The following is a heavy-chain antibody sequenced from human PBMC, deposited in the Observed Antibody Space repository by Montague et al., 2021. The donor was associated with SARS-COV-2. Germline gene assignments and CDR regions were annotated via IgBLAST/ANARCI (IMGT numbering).Heavy chain of an antibody. CDR3: ARLHCSSTSCYYLFFAETSHFDY. CDR1: GGSISSSSYY. D-gene: IGHD2-2*01. J-gene: IGHJ4*02. Sequence: SETLSLTCTVSGGSISSSSYYWGWICQPPGKGLEWIGSIYYSGSTYYNPSLRSRVTISVDTSKNQFSLKLSSVTAADTAVYYCARLHCSSTSCYYLFFAETSHFDYWGQGTLVTVSS. CDR2: IYYSGST. V-gene: IGHV4-39*01.